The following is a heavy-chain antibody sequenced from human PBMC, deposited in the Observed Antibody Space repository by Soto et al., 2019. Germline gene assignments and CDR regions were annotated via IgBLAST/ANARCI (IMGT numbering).Heavy chain of an antibody. CDR1: GGSISSYY. V-gene: IGHV4-59*08. CDR3: ARGKLLWFGESTLGAFDI. CDR2: IYYSGST. D-gene: IGHD3-10*01. Sequence: SETLSLTCTVSGGSISSYYWSWIRQPPGKGLEWIGYIYYSGSTNYNPSLKSRVTISVDTSKNQFSLKLSSVTAADTAVYYCARGKLLWFGESTLGAFDIRGQGTMVTVSS. J-gene: IGHJ3*02.